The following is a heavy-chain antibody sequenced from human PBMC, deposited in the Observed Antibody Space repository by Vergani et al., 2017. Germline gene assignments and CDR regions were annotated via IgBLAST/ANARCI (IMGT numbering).Heavy chain of an antibody. CDR3: ARGDYYYYYMDV. CDR2: IYTSGST. CDR1: GGSISSGSYY. J-gene: IGHJ6*03. V-gene: IGHV4-61*02. Sequence: QVQLQASGPGRVKPSQTLSLTCTVSGGSISSGSYYWSWIRQPAGKGLEWIGRIYTSGSTNYNPSLKSRVTMSVDTSKNQFSLKLSSVTAADTAVYYCARGDYYYYYMDVWGKXP.